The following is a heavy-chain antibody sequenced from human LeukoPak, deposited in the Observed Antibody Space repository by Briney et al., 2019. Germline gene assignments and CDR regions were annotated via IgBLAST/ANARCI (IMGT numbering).Heavy chain of an antibody. CDR1: GYTFTSYD. V-gene: IGHV1-18*01. J-gene: IGHJ6*03. D-gene: IGHD3-3*01. Sequence: ASVKVSCKXSGYTFTSYDINWVRQAPGQGLEWMGWINPYNGNTKYSLKVQGRVTMTTDTSTSTAYMELRSLSPDDTAVFYCARGRIPARLRELGVVTDRHYYMDVWGKGTTVTVSS. CDR2: INPYNGNT. CDR3: ARGRIPARLRELGVVTDRHYYMDV.